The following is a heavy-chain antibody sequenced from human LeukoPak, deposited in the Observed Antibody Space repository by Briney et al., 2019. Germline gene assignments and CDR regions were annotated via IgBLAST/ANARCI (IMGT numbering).Heavy chain of an antibody. CDR2: ISGDGTIT. Sequence: PGGSLRLSCAASGLNLDAYAMHWVRQAPGKGLEWVSLISGDGTITYYADSVKGRFTISRDNSKNSLFLEMNSLRSEDTALYYCAKDTPLFYHYYGIDAWGQGTTVTVSS. CDR1: GLNLDAYA. V-gene: IGHV3-43*02. J-gene: IGHJ6*02. CDR3: AKDTPLFYHYYGIDA.